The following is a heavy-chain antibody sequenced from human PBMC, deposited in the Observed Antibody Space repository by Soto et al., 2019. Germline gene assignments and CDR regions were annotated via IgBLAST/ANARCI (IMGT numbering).Heavy chain of an antibody. CDR3: ARGRVGVFDY. CDR2: IYYSGST. Sequence: PSETLSLTXTVSGGSVSSSSYYWGWIRQPPGKGLERIGSIYYSGSTYYNPSLKSRVTISVDTSKNQFSLKLSSVTAADTAVYYCARGRVGVFDYWGQGTLVTVSS. V-gene: IGHV4-39*01. CDR1: GGSVSSSSYY. D-gene: IGHD1-26*01. J-gene: IGHJ4*02.